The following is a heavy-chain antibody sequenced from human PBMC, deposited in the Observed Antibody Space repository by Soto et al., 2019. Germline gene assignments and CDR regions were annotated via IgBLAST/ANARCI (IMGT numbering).Heavy chain of an antibody. J-gene: IGHJ4*02. CDR3: AKDLRYYDILTGYYKYYFDY. V-gene: IGHV3-30*18. CDR2: ISYDGSNK. Sequence: GGPLRLSCAASGFTFSSYGMHWVRQAPEKGLEWVAVISYDGSNKYYADSVKGRFTISRDNSKNTLYLQMNSLRAEDTAVYYCAKDLRYYDILTGYYKYYFDYWGQGTLVTVSS. D-gene: IGHD3-9*01. CDR1: GFTFSSYG.